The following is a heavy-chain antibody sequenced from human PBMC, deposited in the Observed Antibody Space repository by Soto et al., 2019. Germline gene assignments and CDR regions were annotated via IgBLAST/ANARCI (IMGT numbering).Heavy chain of an antibody. V-gene: IGHV4-59*01. CDR1: DGSITNFY. CDR3: ARLQYTVVPPIEI. J-gene: IGHJ3*02. Sequence: QVQLQESGPGLVKPSETLSLTCTVSDGSITNFYWNWIRQTPGKGLEWIGHIHSSGNTGYNPSLESRVTMSVDTSKNQFSPRLTSVTTADSAVYSCARLQYTVVPPIEIWGQGTLVTVSS. D-gene: IGHD4-17*01. CDR2: IHSSGNT.